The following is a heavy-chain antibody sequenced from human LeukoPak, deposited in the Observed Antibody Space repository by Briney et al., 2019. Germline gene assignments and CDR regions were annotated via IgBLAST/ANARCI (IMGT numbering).Heavy chain of an antibody. CDR3: AKDIGDSSGYYPDY. Sequence: GGSLRLSCAASGFTFSSYTMSWVRQAPGKGLEWVSLISWDGGSTYYADSVKGRFTISRDNSKNSLYLQMNSLRTEDTALYYCAKDIGDSSGYYPDYWGQGTLVTVSS. J-gene: IGHJ4*02. CDR1: GFTFSSYT. D-gene: IGHD3-22*01. CDR2: ISWDGGST. V-gene: IGHV3-43*01.